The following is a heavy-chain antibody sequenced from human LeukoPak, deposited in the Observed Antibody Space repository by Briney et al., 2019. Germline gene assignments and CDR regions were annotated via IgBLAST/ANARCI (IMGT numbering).Heavy chain of an antibody. CDR1: RFTFSAYA. CDR2: TSYDGSNK. CDR3: ARDRSSSFSDNYYGMDV. Sequence: PGGSLRLSCAASRFTFSAYAMHWVRQAPGKGLEWVAITSYDGSNKYYADSVKGRLTISRDNSKNTLYLQMNRLRAEDTAVYYCARDRSSSFSDNYYGMDVWGQGTTVTVSS. V-gene: IGHV3-30-3*01. J-gene: IGHJ6*02. D-gene: IGHD6-6*01.